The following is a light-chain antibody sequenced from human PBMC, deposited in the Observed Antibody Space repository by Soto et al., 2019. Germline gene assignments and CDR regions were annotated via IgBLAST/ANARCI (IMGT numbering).Light chain of an antibody. V-gene: IGKV1-39*01. CDR2: AAS. CDR1: QSITY. CDR3: QQTYSTPLT. Sequence: DSQMTQSPSSLSASGGDRLTSACRASQSITYLNWYQQKPGKAPKLLIYAASSLQSGVPSRFSGSGSGTHFTLTISSLQPEDFASYYCQQTYSTPLTFGGGTKVDIK. J-gene: IGKJ4*01.